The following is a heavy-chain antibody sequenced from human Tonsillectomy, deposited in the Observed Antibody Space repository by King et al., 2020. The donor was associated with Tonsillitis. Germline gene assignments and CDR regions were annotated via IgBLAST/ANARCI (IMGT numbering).Heavy chain of an antibody. V-gene: IGHV1-8*01. CDR2: MDTNNGNT. Sequence: EQLVQSGTEVKKPGASVKVSCKASGYTFTTYDINWVRQATGQGLEWMGWMDTNNGNTGYAQNFQGRVTMTSDPSINTAYLELNSLRSEDTAVYYCVRLGSDGVDCWGQGTPVIVSS. J-gene: IGHJ4*02. CDR3: VRLGSDGVDC. CDR1: GYTFTTYD. D-gene: IGHD3-10*01.